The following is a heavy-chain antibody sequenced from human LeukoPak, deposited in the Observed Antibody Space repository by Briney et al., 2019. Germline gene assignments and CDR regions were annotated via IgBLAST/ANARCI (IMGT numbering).Heavy chain of an antibody. CDR3: AREGGSHYYYYGMDV. CDR1: GYTFTSYG. Sequence: ASVKVSCKASGYTFTSYGISWVRQAPGQGLEWMGWISAYNGNTNYAQKLQGRVTTTTDTSTSTAYMELRSLRSDDTAVYYCAREGGSHYYYYGMDVWGQGTTVTVSS. CDR2: ISAYNGNT. V-gene: IGHV1-18*01. D-gene: IGHD3-16*01. J-gene: IGHJ6*02.